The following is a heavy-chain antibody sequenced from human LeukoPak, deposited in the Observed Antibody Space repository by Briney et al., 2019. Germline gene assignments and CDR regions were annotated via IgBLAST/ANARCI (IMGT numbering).Heavy chain of an antibody. CDR1: GFTVSRKY. J-gene: IGHJ4*02. V-gene: IGHV3-53*04. D-gene: IGHD5-24*01. CDR2: ISSDGRT. Sequence: GGSLRLSCAASGFTVSRKYMSWVRQAPGKGLEWVSVISSDGRTHYADSVKGRFTISRHISKNTLYFEMNSLRVEDTAVYYCARRAATNYHSDYWGQGTLVTVSS. CDR3: ARRAATNYHSDY.